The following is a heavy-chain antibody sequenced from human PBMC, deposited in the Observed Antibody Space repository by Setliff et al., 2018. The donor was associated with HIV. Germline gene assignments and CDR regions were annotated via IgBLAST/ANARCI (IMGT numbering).Heavy chain of an antibody. D-gene: IGHD1-7*01. CDR3: VGGRSGRDWNYDTFYYKMDV. CDR1: GESFSGHY. V-gene: IGHV4-34*01. J-gene: IGHJ6*03. Sequence: SETLSLTCAVYGESFSGHYWSWIRQPPGKGLEWIGEISHSGHTNYNPSLNGRVTFSVDMSKNQFSLKLTSVTAADTGVYYCVGGRSGRDWNYDTFYYKMDVWDKGATVTVSS. CDR2: ISHSGHT.